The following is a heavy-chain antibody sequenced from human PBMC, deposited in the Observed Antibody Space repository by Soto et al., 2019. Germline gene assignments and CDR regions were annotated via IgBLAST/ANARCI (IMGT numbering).Heavy chain of an antibody. J-gene: IGHJ4*02. CDR1: GFTFSSYG. CDR2: IWYDGSNK. D-gene: IGHD6-13*01. V-gene: IGHV3-33*01. CDR3: ARDVGIAAIDY. Sequence: GGSLRLSCAASGFTFSSYGMHWVRQAPGKGLEWVAVIWYDGSNKYYADSVKGRFTISRDNSKNTLYLQMNSLRAEDTAVYYCARDVGIAAIDYWGQGTLVTVSS.